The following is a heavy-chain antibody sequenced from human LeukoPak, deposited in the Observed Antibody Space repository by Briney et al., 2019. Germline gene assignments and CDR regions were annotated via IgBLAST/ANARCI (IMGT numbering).Heavy chain of an antibody. V-gene: IGHV1-46*01. CDR1: GYTFTNYY. Sequence: ASVKVSCKASGYTFTNYYMHWVRQAPGQGLEWMGIIHSGGGSTTYAQKFQGRVTMTRDTSTSTVYMELNSLRSEDTAVYYCAKDAMVTKAPEIFFDYWGQGTLVTVSS. D-gene: IGHD5-18*01. CDR2: IHSGGGST. J-gene: IGHJ4*02. CDR3: AKDAMVTKAPEIFFDY.